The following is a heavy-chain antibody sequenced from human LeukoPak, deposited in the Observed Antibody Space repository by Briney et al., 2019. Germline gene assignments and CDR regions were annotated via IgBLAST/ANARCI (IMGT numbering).Heavy chain of an antibody. D-gene: IGHD1-1*01. CDR1: GFTFGGYY. J-gene: IGHJ4*02. CDR2: INPNSGGT. CDR3: ARESRDTAWSLDL. V-gene: IGHV1-2*02. Sequence: GASVKVSCKASGFTFGGYYMHWVRQAPGQGFEWMGWINPNSGGTNFAQKFQGRVTMTRDTSINTVYMELSSLGSDDTAVYYCARESRDTAWSLDLWGQGTLVTVSS.